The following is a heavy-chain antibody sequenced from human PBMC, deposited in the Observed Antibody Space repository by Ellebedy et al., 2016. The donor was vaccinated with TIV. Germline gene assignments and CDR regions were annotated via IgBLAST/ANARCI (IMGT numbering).Heavy chain of an antibody. CDR3: VRTARIADY. D-gene: IGHD2-21*02. J-gene: IGHJ4*02. CDR1: GFTFRNYW. CDR2: IKQDGSEK. V-gene: IGHV3-7*01. Sequence: GESLKISCAVSGFTFRNYWMSWVRQAPGKGLEWVATIKQDGSEKNYVDSVKGRFTISRDNAKNSLYLQMNSLRAEDTAVYYCVRTARIADYWGQGTLVTVSS.